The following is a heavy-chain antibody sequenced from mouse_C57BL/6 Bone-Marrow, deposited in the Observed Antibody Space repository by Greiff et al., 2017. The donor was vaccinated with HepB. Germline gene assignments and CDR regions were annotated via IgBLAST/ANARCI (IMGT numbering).Heavy chain of an antibody. CDR2: IYPRSGNT. CDR3: ARNFHYYGSSYWYFDV. V-gene: IGHV1-81*01. CDR1: GYTFTSYG. J-gene: IGHJ1*03. D-gene: IGHD1-1*01. Sequence: VKVVESGAELARPGASVKLSCKASGYTFTSYGISWVKQRTGQGLEWIGEIYPRSGNTYYNEKFKGKATLTADKSSSTAYMELRSLTSEDSAVYFCARNFHYYGSSYWYFDVWGTGTTVTVSS.